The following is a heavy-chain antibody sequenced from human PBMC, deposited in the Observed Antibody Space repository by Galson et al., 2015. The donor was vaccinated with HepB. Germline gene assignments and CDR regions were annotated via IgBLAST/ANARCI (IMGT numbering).Heavy chain of an antibody. D-gene: IGHD3-22*01. J-gene: IGHJ4*02. CDR1: GFTFYSFA. Sequence: SLRLSCAGSGFTFYSFAFHWVRQVPGQGLEWVAAISNDGNDKFYSDSVKGRFTISRDNSRNLHFLQMNSLRLDDSALYYCARSSQGYGVTMIEVFSPPVYWGQGALGTVSS. CDR3: ARSSQGYGVTMIEVFSPPVY. V-gene: IGHV3-30*04. CDR2: ISNDGNDK.